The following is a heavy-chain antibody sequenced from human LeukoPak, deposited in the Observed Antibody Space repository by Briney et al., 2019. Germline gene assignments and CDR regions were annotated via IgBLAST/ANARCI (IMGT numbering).Heavy chain of an antibody. CDR1: GFTFSSYA. CDR2: ISGSGGST. V-gene: IGHV3-23*01. CDR3: AKVFGGVRGTFDI. J-gene: IGHJ3*02. D-gene: IGHD3-10*01. Sequence: PGGSLRLSCAAPGFTFSSYAVSWVRQAPGKGLEWVSAISGSGGSTYYADSVKGRFTISRDNSKNTLYLQMNSLRAEDTAVYYCAKVFGGVRGTFDIWGQGTMVTVSS.